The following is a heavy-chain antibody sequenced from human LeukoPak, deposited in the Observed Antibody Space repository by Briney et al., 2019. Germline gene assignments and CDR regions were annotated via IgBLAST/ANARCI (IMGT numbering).Heavy chain of an antibody. CDR2: IYPGDSDT. D-gene: IGHD3-9*01. CDR3: ARPYYYILESEDDYYGMDV. J-gene: IGHJ6*01. V-gene: IGHV5-51*01. CDR1: GYSFTSYW. Sequence: KVGESLKISCKGSGYSFTSYWIGWVRQMPGKGLEWMGIIYPGDSDTRYSPSFQGQVPISADKSIIIAYLQWSSREPTDAPIFNGARPYYYILESEDDYYGMDVWGEGTTVTGSS.